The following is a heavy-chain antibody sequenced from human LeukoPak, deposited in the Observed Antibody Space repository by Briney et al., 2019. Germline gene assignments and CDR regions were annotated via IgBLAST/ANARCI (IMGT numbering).Heavy chain of an antibody. Sequence: KPSETLSLTCTVSGGSISSSSYYWSWIRQPPGKGLEWIGEINHSGSTNYNPSLKSRVTISVDTSKNQFSLKLSSVTAADTAVYYCARDLIAAAGTYWGQGTLVTVSS. D-gene: IGHD6-13*01. V-gene: IGHV4-39*07. CDR2: INHSGST. CDR1: GGSISSSSYY. CDR3: ARDLIAAAGTY. J-gene: IGHJ4*02.